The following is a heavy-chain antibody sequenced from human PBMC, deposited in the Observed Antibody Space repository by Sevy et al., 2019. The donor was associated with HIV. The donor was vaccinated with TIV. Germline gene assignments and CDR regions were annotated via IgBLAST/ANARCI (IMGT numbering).Heavy chain of an antibody. V-gene: IGHV3-33*01. Sequence: GGSLRLSCTASGFSFNGYGMYWVRQAPGKGLEWVVLIWYDGSNRSYLDSVKGRFTVSRDNSKNTLYLQMNSLRAEDTAVYYFAREGLAVAGIGYYFEYWGQGTLVTVSS. J-gene: IGHJ4*02. CDR1: GFSFNGYG. D-gene: IGHD6-19*01. CDR3: AREGLAVAGIGYYFEY. CDR2: IWYDGSNR.